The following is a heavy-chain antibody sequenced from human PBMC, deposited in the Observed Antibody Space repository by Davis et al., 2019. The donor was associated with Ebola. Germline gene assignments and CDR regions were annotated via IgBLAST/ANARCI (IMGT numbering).Heavy chain of an antibody. Sequence: AASVKVSCKASGYSFTGYYVHCVRHAPGQGLEWMGWINPNSGVTNYAQNFQDWVTMTRDTSISTAYMELNRLRSDDTAVYFCVRGEKATIPNFDYWGQGTLVTVSS. V-gene: IGHV1-2*04. D-gene: IGHD5-24*01. J-gene: IGHJ4*02. CDR2: INPNSGVT. CDR1: GYSFTGYY. CDR3: VRGEKATIPNFDY.